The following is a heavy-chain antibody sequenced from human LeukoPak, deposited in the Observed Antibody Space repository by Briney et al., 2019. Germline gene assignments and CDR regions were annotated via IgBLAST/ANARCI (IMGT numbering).Heavy chain of an antibody. V-gene: IGHV4-39*01. CDR3: LRSHGAY. D-gene: IGHD3-10*01. CDR1: GGSISNSGYL. J-gene: IGHJ4*02. CDR2: IHYSGST. Sequence: SETLSLTCTVFGGSISNSGYLWGWIRQPPGKGLELIGNIHYSGSTYYNPSLRSRVTISVDTSKNQFSLKLTSVTAADTAMYYCLRSHGAYWGQGTLVTVSS.